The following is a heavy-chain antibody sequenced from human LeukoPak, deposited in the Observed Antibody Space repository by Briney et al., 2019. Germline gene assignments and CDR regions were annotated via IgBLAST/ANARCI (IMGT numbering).Heavy chain of an antibody. J-gene: IGHJ4*02. CDR1: GGSISGYY. D-gene: IGHD2-21*02. CDR2: IYYSGST. Sequence: SETLSLTCTVSGGSISGYYWSWIRQPPGKGLEWIAYIYYSGSTNYNPSLKSRVTISVDTSKKQFSLKLSSVTAADTAVYYCARVAYCGGDCYSFDYWRQGTLVTVSS. V-gene: IGHV4-59*01. CDR3: ARVAYCGGDCYSFDY.